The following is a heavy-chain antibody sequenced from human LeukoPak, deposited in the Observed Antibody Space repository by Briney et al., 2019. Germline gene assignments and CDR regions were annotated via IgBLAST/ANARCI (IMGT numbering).Heavy chain of an antibody. J-gene: IGHJ4*02. D-gene: IGHD5-24*01. CDR3: ARAVGTDGYNLWVY. CDR2: INHSGST. Sequence: PSETLSLTCAVYGGSFSGYYWSWIRQPPGKGLEWIGEINHSGSTNYNPSLKSRVTISVDTSKNQFSLKLSSVTAADTAVYYCARAVGTDGYNLWVYWGQGTLVTVSS. V-gene: IGHV4-34*01. CDR1: GGSFSGYY.